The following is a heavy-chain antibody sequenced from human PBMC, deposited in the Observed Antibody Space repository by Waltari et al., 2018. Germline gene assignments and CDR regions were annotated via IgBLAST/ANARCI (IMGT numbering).Heavy chain of an antibody. Sequence: QLQLQESGPGLVKPSETLSLTCTVSGGSISSSSYYWGWIRQPPGKGLEWIGSIYYSGSTYYNPSLKSRVTISVDTSKNQFSLKLSSVTAADTAVYYCARLRIYSLVDYWGQGTLVTVSS. CDR1: GGSISSSSYY. CDR2: IYYSGST. V-gene: IGHV4-39*01. D-gene: IGHD5-18*01. J-gene: IGHJ4*02. CDR3: ARLRIYSLVDY.